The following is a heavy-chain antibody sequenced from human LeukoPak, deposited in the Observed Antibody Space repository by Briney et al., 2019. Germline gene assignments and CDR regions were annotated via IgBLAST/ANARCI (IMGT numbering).Heavy chain of an antibody. Sequence: PGRSLRLSCAASGFTFSSYGMHWVRQAPGKGLEWVAVISYDGSNKYYADSVKGRFTISRDNSKNTLDLQINSLRAEDTAVYYCANVADYDAGNGIDVWGPGTTVTASS. CDR2: ISYDGSNK. V-gene: IGHV3-30*18. D-gene: IGHD4-17*01. J-gene: IGHJ6*02. CDR3: ANVADYDAGNGIDV. CDR1: GFTFSSYG.